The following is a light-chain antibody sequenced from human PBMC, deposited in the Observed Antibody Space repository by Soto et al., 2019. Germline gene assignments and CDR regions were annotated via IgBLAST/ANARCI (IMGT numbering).Light chain of an antibody. CDR1: QSVGSN. Sequence: EIVLTQSPATLSVSPGERATLSCRTSQSVGSNLAWYQQKPGQAPRLLIYGAFIRAPGFPVTFRGTGSGSEFTLPISSLQSEDGALYYCQQYDTWPYTFGHGTNLEIK. V-gene: IGKV3-15*01. CDR3: QQYDTWPYT. J-gene: IGKJ2*01. CDR2: GAF.